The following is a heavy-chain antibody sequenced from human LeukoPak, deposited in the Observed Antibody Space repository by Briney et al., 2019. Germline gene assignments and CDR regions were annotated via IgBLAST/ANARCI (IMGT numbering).Heavy chain of an antibody. CDR2: IKEDGTEK. CDR1: GFTFSDFW. D-gene: IGHD6-13*01. Sequence: GGSLRLSCAGSGFTFSDFWMTWVRQTPGKGLEWVANIKEDGTEKNLVDSVKGRFTISRDNAKNSLFLQMNSLRAEDTAVYYCARGRGSYSSSSYYFDYWGQGTLVTVSS. V-gene: IGHV3-7*01. CDR3: ARGRGSYSSSSYYFDY. J-gene: IGHJ4*02.